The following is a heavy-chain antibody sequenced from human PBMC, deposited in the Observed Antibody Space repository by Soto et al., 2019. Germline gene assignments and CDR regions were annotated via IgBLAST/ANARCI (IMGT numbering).Heavy chain of an antibody. CDR2: ISSDGSNK. J-gene: IGHJ4*02. Sequence: QVQLVESGGGVVQPGRSLRLSCAASGFTFSSYGMHWVRQAPGKGLEWVALISSDGSNKHYADSVKGRSTISRDNPKNTLYLQMNSLRPEDTAVYYCAKDSTSSGWSYFDYWGQGTLVTVSS. CDR3: AKDSTSSGWSYFDY. CDR1: GFTFSSYG. D-gene: IGHD6-19*01. V-gene: IGHV3-30*18.